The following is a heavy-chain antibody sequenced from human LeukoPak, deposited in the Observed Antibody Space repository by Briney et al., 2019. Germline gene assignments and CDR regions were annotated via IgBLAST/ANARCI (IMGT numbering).Heavy chain of an antibody. V-gene: IGHV3-74*01. CDR2: IKGDGIST. D-gene: IGHD3-3*01. CDR3: AKDHHWSIDY. Sequence: GGALRLSCAASGFDFSSNWMHWVRHAPGQGLVWVSRIKGDGISTNYADSVKGRFTISRDIAKNTLYLQMNSLRAEDTGVYYCAKDHHWSIDYWGRGTLVTVSS. J-gene: IGHJ4*02. CDR1: GFDFSSNW.